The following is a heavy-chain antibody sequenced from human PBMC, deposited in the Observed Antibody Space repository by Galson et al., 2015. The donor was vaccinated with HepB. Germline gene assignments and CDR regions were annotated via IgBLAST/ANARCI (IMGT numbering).Heavy chain of an antibody. J-gene: IGHJ6*03. CDR1: GFTFSNYA. CDR3: ARERGGGGDYYYYYYLDV. CDR2: ISYDGSDK. V-gene: IGHV3-30-3*01. Sequence: SLRLSCAASGFTFSNYAMHWVRQAPGKGLEWVAIISYDGSDKYYADSVKGRFTISRDNSKNTLYLQMNGLRAEDTAVYYCARERGGGGDYYYYYYLDVWGKGTTVTVSS. D-gene: IGHD3-10*01.